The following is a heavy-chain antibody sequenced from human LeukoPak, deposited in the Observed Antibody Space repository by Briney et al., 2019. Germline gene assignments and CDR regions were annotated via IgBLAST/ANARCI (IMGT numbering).Heavy chain of an antibody. CDR1: GFTVSNNY. Sequence: VGSLRLSCAASGFTVSNNYMSWVRQAPGKGLEWVSVIYSGGSTYYADFVKGRFTISRDSSRNTLFLQMNSLRAEDTAVYYCASLGDGYNFWRHWGQGTLVTVSS. CDR3: ASLGDGYNFWRH. CDR2: IYSGGST. J-gene: IGHJ4*02. V-gene: IGHV3-53*01. D-gene: IGHD5-24*01.